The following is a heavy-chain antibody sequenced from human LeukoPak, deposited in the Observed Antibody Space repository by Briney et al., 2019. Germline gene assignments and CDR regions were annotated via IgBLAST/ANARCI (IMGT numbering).Heavy chain of an antibody. CDR3: ARGGSYYDFWSGRAPLTP. CDR1: GDSICSGGYF. D-gene: IGHD3-3*01. J-gene: IGHJ4*02. CDR2: INHSGAT. Sequence: SETLSLTCTVSGDSICSGGYFWSWIRQPPGKGLEWIGEINHSGATNYNPSLKSRITISVDTSKNQFSLNLRYMTAADTAVYHCARGGSYYDFWSGRAPLTPWGQGTLVTVSS. V-gene: IGHV4-61*08.